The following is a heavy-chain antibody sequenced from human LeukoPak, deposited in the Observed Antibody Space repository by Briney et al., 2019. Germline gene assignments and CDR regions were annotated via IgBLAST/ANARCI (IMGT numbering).Heavy chain of an antibody. D-gene: IGHD2/OR15-2a*01. Sequence: PSETLSLTCIVSGASITSSSYHWAWIRQPPGKGLEWIGNIYYSGNTYYSPSVRSRVTISVDTSKNQVSLKLYSVTAADTAVYYCARLYGSFDYWGQGTLVTVSS. CDR1: GASITSSSYH. V-gene: IGHV4-39*07. CDR2: IYYSGNT. CDR3: ARLYGSFDY. J-gene: IGHJ4*02.